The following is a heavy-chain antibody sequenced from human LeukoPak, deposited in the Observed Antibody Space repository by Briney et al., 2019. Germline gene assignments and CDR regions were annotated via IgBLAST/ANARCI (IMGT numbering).Heavy chain of an antibody. V-gene: IGHV3-48*04. CDR3: ATHRPYCSSTSCRGYYFDY. CDR1: GFSFSSFS. D-gene: IGHD2-2*01. CDR2: ISGSGSTI. Sequence: GGSLRLSCAASGFSFSSFSMNWVRQAAGKGLEWVSYISGSGSTIYYAHSVKGRFTISRDNAKNSLFLQMNSLRAEDTAVYYCATHRPYCSSTSCRGYYFDYWGQGTLVTVSS. J-gene: IGHJ4*02.